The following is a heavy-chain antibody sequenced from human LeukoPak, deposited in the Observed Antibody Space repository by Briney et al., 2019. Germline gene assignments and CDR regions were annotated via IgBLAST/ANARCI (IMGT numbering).Heavy chain of an antibody. J-gene: IGHJ4*02. CDR1: GYTFTGYY. CDR3: AREAYDYVWGSYRRLGY. D-gene: IGHD3-16*02. Sequence: ASVKVSCKASGYTFTGYYMHWVRQAPGQGLEWMGWINPNSGGTNYAQKFQGRVTMTRDTSISTAYMELNRLRSDDTAVYYCAREAYDYVWGSYRRLGYWGQGTLVTVSS. V-gene: IGHV1-2*02. CDR2: INPNSGGT.